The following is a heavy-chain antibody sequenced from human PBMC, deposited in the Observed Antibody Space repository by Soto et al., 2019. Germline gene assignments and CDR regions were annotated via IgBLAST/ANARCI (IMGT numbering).Heavy chain of an antibody. CDR2: IYYSGST. V-gene: IGHV4-59*01. D-gene: IGHD2-15*01. J-gene: IGHJ6*02. CDR1: GGFISSYY. CDR3: ARDLWVASEHYYYGMDV. Sequence: SETLSLTCTVSGGFISSYYWSWIRQPPGKGLEWIGYIYYSGSTNYNPSLKSRVTISVDTSKNQFSLRLTSVTAADTAVYYCARDLWVASEHYYYGMDVSGHGTTLTVSS.